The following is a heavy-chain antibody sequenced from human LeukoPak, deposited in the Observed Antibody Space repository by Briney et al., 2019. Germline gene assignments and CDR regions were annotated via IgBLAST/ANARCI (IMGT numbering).Heavy chain of an antibody. D-gene: IGHD3-22*01. CDR1: GGSISSYY. Sequence: SETLSLTCIVSGGSISSYYWGWIRQPAGKGLEWIGRIYTSGSTNYNPSLKSRVTMSVDTSKNQFSLKLSSVTAADTAVYYCARTRAYYDSIYNAFDIWGQGTVVTVSS. J-gene: IGHJ3*02. CDR3: ARTRAYYDSIYNAFDI. V-gene: IGHV4-4*07. CDR2: IYTSGST.